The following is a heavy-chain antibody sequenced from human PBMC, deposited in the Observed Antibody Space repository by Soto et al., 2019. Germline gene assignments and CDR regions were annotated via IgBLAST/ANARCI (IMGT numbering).Heavy chain of an antibody. V-gene: IGHV1-46*01. CDR2: INPSGGST. D-gene: IGHD1-26*01. CDR1: GYTFTSYF. CDR3: ASSPLSGSYYYYYGMDV. J-gene: IGHJ6*02. Sequence: ASVKVSCKASGYTFTSYFMHWVRQAPGQRLEWMGIINPSGGSTSYAQKFQGRVTMTRDTSTSTVYMELSSLRSEDTAVYYCASSPLSGSYYYYYGMDVWGQGTTVTVSS.